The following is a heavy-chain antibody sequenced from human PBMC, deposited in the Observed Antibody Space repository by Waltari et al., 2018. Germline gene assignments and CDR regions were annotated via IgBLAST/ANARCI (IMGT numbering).Heavy chain of an antibody. CDR3: AREYGSYRAFDI. D-gene: IGHD1-26*01. V-gene: IGHV1-69*14. CDR2: ITPILGTA. J-gene: IGHJ3*02. Sequence: QVQLVQSGAEVKKPGSSVKVSCKASGGTFSSYAISWVRQAPGQGLEWMGGITPILGTATYAQKFQGRVTIPADKSTSTAYMELSSLRSEDTAVYYCAREYGSYRAFDIWGQGTMVTVSS. CDR1: GGTFSSYA.